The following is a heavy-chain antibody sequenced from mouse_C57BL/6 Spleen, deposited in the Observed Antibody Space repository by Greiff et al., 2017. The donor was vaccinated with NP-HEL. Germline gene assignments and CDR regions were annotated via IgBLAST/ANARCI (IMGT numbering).Heavy chain of an antibody. CDR3: ARSIPDGYYLYWYFDV. J-gene: IGHJ1*03. CDR1: GYTFTGYW. Sequence: VQLQQSGAELMKPGASVKLSCKATGYTFTGYWIEWVKQRPGHGLEWIGEILPGSGNTNYNEKFKGKATFTADTSSNTAYMQISSLTTEDSAIYDCARSIPDGYYLYWYFDVWGTGTTVTVSS. CDR2: ILPGSGNT. V-gene: IGHV1-9*01. D-gene: IGHD2-3*01.